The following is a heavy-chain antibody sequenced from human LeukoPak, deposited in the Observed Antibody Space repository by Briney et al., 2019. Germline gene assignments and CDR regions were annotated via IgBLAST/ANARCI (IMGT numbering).Heavy chain of an antibody. Sequence: GGSLRLSCAASGFTFSTFAMQWVRQAPEKGLEYVSGINTNGGTTYYANSVKGRFTISRGNPKNTLYLQMGSLRVEDTAVYYCARDGVATNDYWGQGTLVTVSS. CDR3: ARDGVATNDY. CDR2: INTNGGTT. D-gene: IGHD5-24*01. CDR1: GFTFSTFA. V-gene: IGHV3-64*01. J-gene: IGHJ4*02.